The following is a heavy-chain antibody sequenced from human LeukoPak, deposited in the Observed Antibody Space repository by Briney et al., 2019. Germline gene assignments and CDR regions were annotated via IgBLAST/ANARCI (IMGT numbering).Heavy chain of an antibody. CDR2: INHSGST. J-gene: IGHJ5*02. D-gene: IGHD3-3*01. V-gene: IGHV4-34*01. Sequence: SETLSLTCAVYGGSFSGYYWTWIRQPPGKGLEWIGEINHSGSTNYNQSLKSRITISVGTSKSQFSLKLSFVTTADTAIYFCARRGLRFLESVKYSWFDPWGQGTLVTVSS. CDR3: ARRGLRFLESVKYSWFDP. CDR1: GGSFSGYY.